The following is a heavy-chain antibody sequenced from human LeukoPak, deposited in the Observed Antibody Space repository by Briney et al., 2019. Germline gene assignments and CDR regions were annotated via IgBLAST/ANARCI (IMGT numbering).Heavy chain of an antibody. V-gene: IGHV5-51*01. CDR1: GYSFTSYW. CDR2: IYPGDSDT. J-gene: IGHJ5*02. Sequence: GASLQISCQGSGYSFTSYWIGWVRPMPGKGLEWMGIIYPGDSDTRYSPSFQGQVTISADKSISTAYLQWSSLKASDTAMYYCARRQPSWFDPWGQGTLVTVSS. CDR3: ARRQPSWFDP.